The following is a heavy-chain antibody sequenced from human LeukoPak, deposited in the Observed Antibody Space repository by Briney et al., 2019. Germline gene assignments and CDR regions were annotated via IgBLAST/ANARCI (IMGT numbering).Heavy chain of an antibody. Sequence: GGSLRLSCTASGYAFSSYSMTWVRQAPGKGLEWVSAISGSGVNTYYADSVKGRFAASRGNSKNTLYLQMNSLRAEDTAVYYCARGRSGYGPFDAFDIWGQGTWVTVSS. CDR2: ISGSGVNT. J-gene: IGHJ3*02. D-gene: IGHD3-22*01. CDR1: GYAFSSYS. CDR3: ARGRSGYGPFDAFDI. V-gene: IGHV3-23*01.